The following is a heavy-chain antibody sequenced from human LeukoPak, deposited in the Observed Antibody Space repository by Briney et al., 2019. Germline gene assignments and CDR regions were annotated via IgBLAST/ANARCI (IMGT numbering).Heavy chain of an antibody. CDR3: AREPRTMIIPERYFDY. J-gene: IGHJ4*02. V-gene: IGHV3-11*06. CDR2: ISGSSEYI. D-gene: IGHD3-22*01. CDR1: GFTFSDYY. Sequence: GGSLRLSCAASGFTFSDYYMTWIRQAPGKGLEWVSYISGSSEYIHYADSVKGRFTISRDNAKNSLYLQMNSLRAEDTAVYYCAREPRTMIIPERYFDYWGQGTLVTVSS.